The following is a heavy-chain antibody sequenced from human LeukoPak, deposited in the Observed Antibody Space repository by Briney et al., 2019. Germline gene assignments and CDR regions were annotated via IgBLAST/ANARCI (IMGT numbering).Heavy chain of an antibody. CDR1: GYTFTGYY. J-gene: IGHJ6*02. D-gene: IGHD3-10*01. V-gene: IGHV1-2*02. CDR3: AREGLLWFGELLSYYYYGMDV. CDR2: TNPNSGGT. Sequence: ASVKVSCKASGYTFTGYYMHWVRQAPGQGLEWMGWTNPNSGGTNYAQKFQGRVTMTRDTSISTAYMALSRLRSDDTAVYYCAREGLLWFGELLSYYYYGMDVWGQGTTVTVSS.